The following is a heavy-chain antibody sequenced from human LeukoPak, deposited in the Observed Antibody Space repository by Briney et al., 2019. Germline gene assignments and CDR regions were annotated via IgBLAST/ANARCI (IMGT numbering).Heavy chain of an antibody. J-gene: IGHJ4*02. CDR1: GLTFSDYY. CDR3: ARDGVPRWPNTYDY. D-gene: IGHD5-24*01. Sequence: GGSLRLSCAASGLTFSDYYMSWIRQAQGKGLEWVSYISSSGSTIYYADSVKRRFTISRDNAKNSLYLQMNSLRAEDTAVYYCARDGVPRWPNTYDYWGQGTLVTVSS. CDR2: ISSSGSTI. V-gene: IGHV3-11*04.